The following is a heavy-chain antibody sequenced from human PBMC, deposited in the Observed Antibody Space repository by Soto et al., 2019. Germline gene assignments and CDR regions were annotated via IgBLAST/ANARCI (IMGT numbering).Heavy chain of an antibody. V-gene: IGHV3-7*01. CDR3: ASVAI. D-gene: IGHD5-12*01. CDR1: GFTFSNYW. Sequence: EVQLVESGGGLVQPRGSLRLSCAASGFTFSNYWMSWVRQAPGKGLEWVANIKQDGTEKNYVDSVRGRFTISRDNAKNSLDLQMNSLTAEDTAVYYCASVAIWGQGTLVTVSS. CDR2: IKQDGTEK. J-gene: IGHJ4*02.